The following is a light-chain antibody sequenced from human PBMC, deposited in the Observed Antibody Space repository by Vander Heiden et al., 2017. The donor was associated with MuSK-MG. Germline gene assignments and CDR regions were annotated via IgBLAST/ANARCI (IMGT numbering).Light chain of an antibody. J-gene: IGKJ1*01. CDR1: QSVSSS. CDR2: DAS. V-gene: IGKV3-15*01. Sequence: EIVMTQSPATLSVSPGERATLSCRASQSVSSSLVWYQQKPGQAPRLLIYDASTRATGIPARFSGSGSETEFTLTISSLQSEDFAVYYCQQQSDWPVTFGQGTSVEIK. CDR3: QQQSDWPVT.